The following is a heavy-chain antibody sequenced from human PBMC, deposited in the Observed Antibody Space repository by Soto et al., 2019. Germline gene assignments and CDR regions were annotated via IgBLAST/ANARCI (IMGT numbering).Heavy chain of an antibody. CDR3: AREGGYDRSRFDY. CDR1: GFTFSSYW. Sequence: PGGSLRLSCAASGFTFSSYWMSWVRQAPGKGLEWVANIKQDGSEKYYVDSVKGRFTISRDNAKNSLYLQMNSLRAEDTAAYYCAREGGYDRSRFDYWGQGTLVTVSS. CDR2: IKQDGSEK. D-gene: IGHD5-12*01. J-gene: IGHJ4*02. V-gene: IGHV3-7*05.